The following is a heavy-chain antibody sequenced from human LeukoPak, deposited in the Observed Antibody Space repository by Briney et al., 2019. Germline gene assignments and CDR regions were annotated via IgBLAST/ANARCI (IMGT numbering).Heavy chain of an antibody. J-gene: IGHJ6*02. CDR2: IYYSGST. V-gene: IGHV4-59*08. CDR3: ARSYSSGWPSYYHYGMDV. D-gene: IGHD6-19*01. Sequence: SETLSLTCTVSGGSISSYYWSWIRQPPGKGLEWIGYIYYSGSTNYNPSLKSRVTISVDTSKNQFSLKLSSVTAADTAVYYCARSYSSGWPSYYHYGMDVWGQGTTVTVSS. CDR1: GGSISSYY.